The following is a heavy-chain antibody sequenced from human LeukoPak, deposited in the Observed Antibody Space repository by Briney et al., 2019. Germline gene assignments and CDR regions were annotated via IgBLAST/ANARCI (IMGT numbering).Heavy chain of an antibody. D-gene: IGHD3-22*01. CDR3: ASGYYYDSSGYYSGAFDI. CDR2: IYYSGST. CDR1: GGSISSSSYY. Sequence: SETLSLTCTVSGGSISSSSYYWGWIRQPPGKGLEWIGSIYYSGSTYYNPSLKSRVTISVDTSKNQFSLKLSSVTAADTAVYYCASGYYYDSSGYYSGAFDIWGQGTMVTVSS. J-gene: IGHJ3*02. V-gene: IGHV4-39*07.